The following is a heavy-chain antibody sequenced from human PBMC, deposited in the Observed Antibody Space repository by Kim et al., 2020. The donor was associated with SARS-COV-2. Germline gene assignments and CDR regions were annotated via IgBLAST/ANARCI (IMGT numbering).Heavy chain of an antibody. D-gene: IGHD3-9*01. Sequence: GGSLRLSCAASGFTFSSYAMHWVRQAPGKGLEYVSAISSNGGSTYYANSVKGRFTISRDNSKNTLYLQMGSLSDEDMAVYYCARDRRGVLRYFDWLLGPVDYWGQGTLVTVSS. CDR3: ARDRRGVLRYFDWLLGPVDY. J-gene: IGHJ4*02. CDR1: GFTFSSYA. CDR2: ISSNGGST. V-gene: IGHV3-64*01.